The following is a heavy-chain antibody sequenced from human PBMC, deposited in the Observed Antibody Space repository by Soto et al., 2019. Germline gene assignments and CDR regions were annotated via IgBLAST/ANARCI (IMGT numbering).Heavy chain of an antibody. Sequence: KPSETLSLTCTVSGGSISSYYWNWIRQPPGKGLEWVWYIYYSGSTNYNPSPESRVALSLDTTKNQFSLQLSSVTAADTAVYSCARDVSFDYWGQGILVTVSS. V-gene: IGHV4-59*01. CDR2: IYYSGST. CDR3: ARDVSFDY. J-gene: IGHJ4*02. CDR1: GGSISSYY.